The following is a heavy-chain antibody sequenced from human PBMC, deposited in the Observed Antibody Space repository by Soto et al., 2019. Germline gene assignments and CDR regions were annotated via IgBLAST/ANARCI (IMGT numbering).Heavy chain of an antibody. V-gene: IGHV3-66*01. J-gene: IGHJ4*02. Sequence: EVQLVESGGGLVQPGGSLRLSCAASGFTVSSKYMSWVRQAPGKGLEWVSVIYTGGSTYYADSVKGRFTISRDNSKNTRYLQMNSLRDDDTAVYYWVRDPWDYWGQGTLVTVSS. CDR2: IYTGGST. CDR1: GFTVSSKY. CDR3: VRDPWDY.